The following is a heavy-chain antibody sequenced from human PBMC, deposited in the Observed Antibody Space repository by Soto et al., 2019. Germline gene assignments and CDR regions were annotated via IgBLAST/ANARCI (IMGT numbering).Heavy chain of an antibody. CDR3: AKMGGPDYDFWSVCGMDV. V-gene: IGHV3-30*18. CDR2: ISYDGSNK. CDR1: GFTFSSYG. D-gene: IGHD3-3*01. Sequence: GGSLRLSCAASGFTFSSYGMHWVRQAPGKGLEWVAVISYDGSNKYYADSVKGRFTISRDNSKNTLYLQMNSLRAEDTAVYYCAKMGGPDYDFWSVCGMDVWGQGTTVTVSS. J-gene: IGHJ6*02.